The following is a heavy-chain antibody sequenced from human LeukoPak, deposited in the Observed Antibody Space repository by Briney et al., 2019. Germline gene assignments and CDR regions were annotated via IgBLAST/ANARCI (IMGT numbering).Heavy chain of an antibody. J-gene: IGHJ4*02. Sequence: GGSLRLSCAASGFTFSSYGMHWVRQAPGKGLEWVAVIWYDGSNKYYADFVKGRFTISRDNSKNTLYLQMNSLRAEDTAVYYCARGGSGYSYGCIDYWGQGTLVTVSS. D-gene: IGHD5-18*01. CDR2: IWYDGSNK. CDR3: ARGGSGYSYGCIDY. CDR1: GFTFSSYG. V-gene: IGHV3-33*01.